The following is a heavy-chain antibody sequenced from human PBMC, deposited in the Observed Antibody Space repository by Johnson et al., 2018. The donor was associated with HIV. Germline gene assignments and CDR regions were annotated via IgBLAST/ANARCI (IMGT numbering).Heavy chain of an antibody. CDR2: IYSGGST. CDR3: AKVGSGYSSSS. V-gene: IGHV3-23*03. CDR1: GFTFDDYA. Sequence: VQLVESGGGVVRPGGSLRLSCAASGFTFDDYAMSWVRQTPGKGLEWVSVIYSGGSTYYADSVKGRFTISRDNSKNTLYLQMNRLRAEDTAEYYCAKVGSGYSSSSGGQGTMVTVSP. J-gene: IGHJ3*01. D-gene: IGHD6-13*01.